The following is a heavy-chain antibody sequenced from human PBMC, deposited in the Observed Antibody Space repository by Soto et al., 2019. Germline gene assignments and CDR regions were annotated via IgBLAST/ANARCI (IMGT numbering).Heavy chain of an antibody. J-gene: IGHJ6*02. CDR3: ARPEEPASITIFGVVPNYYYYGMDV. D-gene: IGHD3-3*01. CDR1: GYTFTSYY. V-gene: IGHV1-46*01. CDR2: INPSGGST. Sequence: ASVKVSCKASGYTFTSYYMHWVRQAPGQGLEWMGIINPSGGSTSYAQKFQGRVTMTRDTSTSTVYMELSSLRSEDTAVYYCARPEEPASITIFGVVPNYYYYGMDVWGQGNTVTVSS.